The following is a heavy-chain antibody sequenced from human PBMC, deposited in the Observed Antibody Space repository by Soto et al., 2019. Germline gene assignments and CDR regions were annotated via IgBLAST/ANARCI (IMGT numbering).Heavy chain of an antibody. CDR2: ISYDGSNK. CDR1: GFTFSSYA. V-gene: IGHV3-30-3*01. D-gene: IGHD4-17*01. CDR3: AREKATVVTPQFNDAFDI. Sequence: GGSLRLSCAASGFTFSSYAMHWVRQAPGKGLEWVAVISYDGSNKYYADSVKGRFTISRDNAKNTLYLQMNSLRAEDTAVYYCAREKATVVTPQFNDAFDIWGQGTMVTVSS. J-gene: IGHJ3*02.